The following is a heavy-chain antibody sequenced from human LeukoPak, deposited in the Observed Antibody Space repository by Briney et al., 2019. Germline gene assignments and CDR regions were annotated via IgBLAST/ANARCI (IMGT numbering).Heavy chain of an antibody. Sequence: PSETLSLTCTVSGGSISSYYWSWIRQPPGKGLEWIGSISHSGSPCYNPSLKSRVTISVHTSKNQFSLKLSSVTAADTAVYYCARDPVVPATSMQFDWYFDLWGRGTLVTVSS. J-gene: IGHJ2*01. D-gene: IGHD2-15*01. CDR2: ISHSGSP. CDR3: ARDPVVPATSMQFDWYFDL. CDR1: GGSISSYY. V-gene: IGHV4-59*12.